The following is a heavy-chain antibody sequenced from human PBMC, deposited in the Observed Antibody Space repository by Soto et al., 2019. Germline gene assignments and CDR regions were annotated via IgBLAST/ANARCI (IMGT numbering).Heavy chain of an antibody. CDR1: GLTFKKYD. Sequence: PGGSLRLSCVASGLTFKKYDMNWVRQAPGKGLEWAAGIRSSGGHTNYADSVKGRFTISRDNSKDTLYLQMNSLRAEDTALYYCAKVQEFCGFNCYIVDSWGQGVLVTVSS. D-gene: IGHD2-21*02. J-gene: IGHJ4*02. CDR3: AKVQEFCGFNCYIVDS. CDR2: IRSSGGHT. V-gene: IGHV3-23*01.